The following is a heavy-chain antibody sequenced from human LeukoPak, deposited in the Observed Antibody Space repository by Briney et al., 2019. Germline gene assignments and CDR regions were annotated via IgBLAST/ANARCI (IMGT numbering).Heavy chain of an antibody. J-gene: IGHJ4*02. CDR2: INAGNGNT. CDR1: GYTFTSYA. D-gene: IGHD4-17*01. CDR3: ARDYGDYFFDY. V-gene: IGHV1-3*01. Sequence: ASVKVSCKASGYTFTSYAMHWVRQAPGQKLEWMGWINAGNGNTKYSQKFQGRVTITRDTSASTAYMELSSLRSEDTAVYYCARDYGDYFFDYWGQGTLVTVSS.